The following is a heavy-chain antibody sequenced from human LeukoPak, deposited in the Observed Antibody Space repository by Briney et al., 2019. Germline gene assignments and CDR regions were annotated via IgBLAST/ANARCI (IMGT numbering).Heavy chain of an antibody. V-gene: IGHV4-4*07. D-gene: IGHD6-19*01. CDR3: AREKSSGWSALPRYGMDV. Sequence: PSETLSLTCTVSGGSISSYYWSWIRQPAGKGLEWIGRIYTSGSTNYNPSLKSRVTMSVDTSKNQFSLKLSSVTAADTAVYYCAREKSSGWSALPRYGMDVWGQGTTVTVSS. J-gene: IGHJ6*02. CDR1: GGSISSYY. CDR2: IYTSGST.